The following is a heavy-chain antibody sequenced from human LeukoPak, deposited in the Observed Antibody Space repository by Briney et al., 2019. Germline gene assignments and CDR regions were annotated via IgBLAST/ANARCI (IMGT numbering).Heavy chain of an antibody. CDR1: GFTFSSYA. J-gene: IGHJ5*02. V-gene: IGHV3-30-3*01. D-gene: IGHD6-13*01. CDR2: ISYDGSNK. CDR3: ARGEQQLVRDLNWFDP. Sequence: GRSLRLSCAASGFTFSSYAMHWVRQAPGKGLEWVAVISYDGSNKYYADSVKGRFTISRDNSKNTLYLQMNSLRAEDTAVYYCARGEQQLVRDLNWFDPWGQGTLVTVSS.